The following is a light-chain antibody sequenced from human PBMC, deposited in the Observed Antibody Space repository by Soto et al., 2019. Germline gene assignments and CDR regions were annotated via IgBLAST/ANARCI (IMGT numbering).Light chain of an antibody. CDR3: HQYGSSPRT. CDR2: GAS. V-gene: IGKV3-20*01. CDR1: QSISSSY. J-gene: IGKJ1*01. Sequence: EILLTRSPATLYLSPGERATLSCRASQSISSSYLAWYQQKPGQAPRLLIYGASTRATGIPDRFSGSGSGTDFTLTISRLEPEDFAVYYCHQYGSSPRTFGQGTKVDI.